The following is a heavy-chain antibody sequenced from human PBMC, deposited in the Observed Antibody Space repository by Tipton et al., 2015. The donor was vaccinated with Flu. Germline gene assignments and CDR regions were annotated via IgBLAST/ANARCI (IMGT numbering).Heavy chain of an antibody. V-gene: IGHV4-59*08. CDR2: IYYSGST. CDR1: GGSISSYY. Sequence: TLSLTCTVSGGSISSYYWSWIRQPPGKGLEWIGYIYYSGSTIYNPSLKRRVTISVDTSKNQFSLNLSSVTAADTAVYYCARHGCGGGSRPFQHWGLGTLVTVAP. CDR3: ARHGCGGGSRPFQH. J-gene: IGHJ1*01. D-gene: IGHD2-15*01.